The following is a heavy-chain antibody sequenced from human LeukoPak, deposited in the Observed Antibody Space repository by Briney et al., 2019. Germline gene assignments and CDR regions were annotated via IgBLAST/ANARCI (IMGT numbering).Heavy chain of an antibody. V-gene: IGHV5-51*01. J-gene: IGHJ4*02. D-gene: IGHD3-22*01. CDR2: IYPGDSDT. CDR1: GYSFTSYW. CDR3: ARNWGYYYDSSGYLHFDY. Sequence: GESLKISCKGSGYSFTSYWIGWVRQMPGKGLEWMGIIYPGDSDTRYSPSFQGQVTISADKSICTAYLQWSSLKASDTAMYYCARNWGYYYDSSGYLHFDYWGQGTLVTVSS.